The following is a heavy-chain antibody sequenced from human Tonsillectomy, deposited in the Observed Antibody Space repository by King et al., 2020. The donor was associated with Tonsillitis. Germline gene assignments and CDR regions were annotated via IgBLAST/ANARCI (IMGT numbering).Heavy chain of an antibody. V-gene: IGHV4-59*01. CDR3: ARTSMEGASHFDY. D-gene: IGHD1-26*01. Sequence: QVQLQESGPGLVKPSETLSLTCTVSGGSISSYYWSWIRQPPGKGLEWIGDIYYSGSTNYNPSLKRRVTISVDTSKNQFLLKLSSVTAADTAVYYCARTSMEGASHFDYWGQGTLVTVSS. J-gene: IGHJ4*02. CDR1: GGSISSYY. CDR2: IYYSGST.